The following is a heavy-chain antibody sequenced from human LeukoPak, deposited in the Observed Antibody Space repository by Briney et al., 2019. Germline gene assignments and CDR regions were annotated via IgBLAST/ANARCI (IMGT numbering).Heavy chain of an antibody. CDR2: ISYDGSNK. V-gene: IGHV3-30-3*01. CDR3: ASDSYCGGDCYSANDY. Sequence: PGGSLRLSRAASGFTFSSYAMHWVRQAPGKGLDWVAVISYDGSNKYYADSVKGRFTISRDNSKNTLYLQMNSLRAEDTAVYYCASDSYCGGDCYSANDYWGQGTLVTVSS. J-gene: IGHJ4*02. CDR1: GFTFSSYA. D-gene: IGHD2-21*02.